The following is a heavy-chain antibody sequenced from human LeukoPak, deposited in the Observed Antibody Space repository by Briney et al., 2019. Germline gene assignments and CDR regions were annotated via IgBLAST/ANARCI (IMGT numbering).Heavy chain of an antibody. CDR2: IGSSNSTI. J-gene: IGHJ6*02. CDR3: ASGRYCGGDCYHYYYYGMDV. D-gene: IGHD2-21*02. Sequence: GGSLRLSCAASGFTFSSYSMNWVRQAPGKGLEWVSYIGSSNSTIYYADSVKGRFTISRDNAKNSLYLQMNSLRDEDTAVYYCASGRYCGGDCYHYYYYGMDVWGQGTTVTVSS. V-gene: IGHV3-48*02. CDR1: GFTFSSYS.